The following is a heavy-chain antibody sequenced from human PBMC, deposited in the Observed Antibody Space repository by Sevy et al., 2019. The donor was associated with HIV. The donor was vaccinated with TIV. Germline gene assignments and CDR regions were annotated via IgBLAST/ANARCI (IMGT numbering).Heavy chain of an antibody. J-gene: IGHJ4*02. CDR1: GFTFSSYS. V-gene: IGHV3-21*01. Sequence: GGSLRLSFAASGFTFSSYSMNWVRQAPGKGLEWVSSISSSSSYIYYADSVKGRFTISRDNAKNSLYLQMNSLRAEDTAVYYCAREAVVVAALDYWGQGTLVTVSS. D-gene: IGHD2-15*01. CDR2: ISSSSSYI. CDR3: AREAVVVAALDY.